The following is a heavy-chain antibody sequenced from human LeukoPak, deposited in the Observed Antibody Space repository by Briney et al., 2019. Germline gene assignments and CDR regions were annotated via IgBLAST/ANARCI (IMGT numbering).Heavy chain of an antibody. J-gene: IGHJ6*02. CDR2: ISGSGGST. CDR3: ALTRGYSGYDPSYYYYGMDV. CDR1: GFTFSSYA. Sequence: GGSLRLSCAASGFTFSSYAMSWVRQAPGKGLEWVSAISGSGGSTYYADSVKGRFTIPRDNSKNTLYLQMNSLRAEDTAVYYYALTRGYSGYDPSYYYYGMDVWGQGTTVTVSS. V-gene: IGHV3-23*01. D-gene: IGHD5-12*01.